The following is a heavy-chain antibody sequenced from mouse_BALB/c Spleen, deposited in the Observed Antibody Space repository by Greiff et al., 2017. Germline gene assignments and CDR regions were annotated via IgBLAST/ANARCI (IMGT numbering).Heavy chain of an antibody. V-gene: IGHV1S81*02. D-gene: IGHD4-1*01. CDR3: TRRRVGRTGAMDY. J-gene: IGHJ4*01. CDR1: GYTFTSYY. Sequence: QVQLQQPGAELVKPGASVKLSCKASGYTFTSYYMYWVKQRPGQGLEWIGGINPSNGGTNFNEKFKSKATLTVDKSSSTAYMQLSSLTSEDSAVYYCTRRRVGRTGAMDYWGQGTSVTVSS. CDR2: INPSNGGT.